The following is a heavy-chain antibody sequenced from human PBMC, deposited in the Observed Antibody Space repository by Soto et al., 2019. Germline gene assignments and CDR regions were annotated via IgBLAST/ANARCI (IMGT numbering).Heavy chain of an antibody. Sequence: QVQLVQSGAEVKKPGSSVKVSCKASGGTFSSYAISWVRQAPGQGLEWMGGIIPIFGTANYAQKFQGRVTITADESTSTAYMKPSSLRSEDTAVSYSAGVRDGYNKPDFDCWTQATLVTVSS. CDR1: GGTFSSYA. V-gene: IGHV1-69*01. CDR3: AGVRDGYNKPDFDC. J-gene: IGHJ4*02. D-gene: IGHD5-12*01. CDR2: IIPIFGTA.